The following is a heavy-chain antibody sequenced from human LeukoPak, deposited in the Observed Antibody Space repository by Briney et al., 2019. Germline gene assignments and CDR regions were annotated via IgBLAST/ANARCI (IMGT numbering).Heavy chain of an antibody. J-gene: IGHJ4*02. D-gene: IGHD3-22*01. Sequence: ASVKVSCKASGYTFTKYYIHWVRQAPGQGLEWMGIINPSGGTTNYAQKFQGRVTMTRDTSTSTVYMDLSSLRSEDTAVYYCARDLSHRYYHSTGYAFDYWGQGTLVTVSS. CDR1: GYTFTKYY. CDR2: INPSGGTT. V-gene: IGHV1-46*01. CDR3: ARDLSHRYYHSTGYAFDY.